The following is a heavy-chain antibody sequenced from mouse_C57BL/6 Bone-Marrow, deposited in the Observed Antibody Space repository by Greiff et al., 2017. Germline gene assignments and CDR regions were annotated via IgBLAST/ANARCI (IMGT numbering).Heavy chain of an antibody. Sequence: VQLKESGTVLARPGASVKMSCKTSGYTFTSYWMHWVKQRPGQGLEWIGAIYPGNSDTNYNQKFKGKAKLTAVTSASTAYMELSSLTTEDSAVXYCTRGGLRRRAWFAYWGQGTLVTSAA. V-gene: IGHV1-5*01. CDR2: IYPGNSDT. CDR3: TRGGLRRRAWFAY. CDR1: GYTFTSYW. J-gene: IGHJ3*01.